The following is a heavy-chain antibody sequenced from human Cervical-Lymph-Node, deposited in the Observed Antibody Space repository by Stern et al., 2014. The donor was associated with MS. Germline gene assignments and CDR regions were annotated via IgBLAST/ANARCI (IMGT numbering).Heavy chain of an antibody. D-gene: IGHD2-2*01. CDR2: VSSNGGST. CDR1: GFTFSGYA. CDR3: VKDGHCSSTSCYGGFHY. J-gene: IGHJ4*02. Sequence: EVQLVESGGGLVPPGGSLRIYCSASGFTFSGYAMPWVRQAPGKGLEYVSAVSSNGGSTYYADSVKGRFTISRDNSKNTMYLQMSSLRDEDTAVYYCVKDGHCSSTSCYGGFHYWGQGTLVTVSS. V-gene: IGHV3-64D*06.